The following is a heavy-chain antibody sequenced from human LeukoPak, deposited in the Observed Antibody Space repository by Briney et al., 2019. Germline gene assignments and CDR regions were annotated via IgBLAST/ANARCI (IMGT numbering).Heavy chain of an antibody. CDR3: TRDTRVGGTMDFDY. V-gene: IGHV3-72*01. CDR1: GFTFSDHY. CDR2: IRNKANSYTT. D-gene: IGHD1-26*01. J-gene: IGHJ4*02. Sequence: PGGSLRLSCAASGFTFSDHYMDWVRQAPGKGLEWVGRIRNKANSYTTEYAASVRGRFTISRDDSKDSLYLEMNSLRDEDTAVYYCTRDTRVGGTMDFDYWGQGTLVTVSS.